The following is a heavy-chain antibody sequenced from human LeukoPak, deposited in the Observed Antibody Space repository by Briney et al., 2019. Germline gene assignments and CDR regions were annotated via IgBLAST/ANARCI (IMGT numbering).Heavy chain of an antibody. CDR2: IWYDGSNK. Sequence: GGSLRLSCAASGFTFSSYGMHWVRQAPGKGLEWVAVIWYDGSNKYYADSVKGRFTISRDNSKNTLYLQMNSLRAEDTAVYYCARDARDGDYFDYWGQGTLVTVSS. D-gene: IGHD4-17*01. J-gene: IGHJ4*02. CDR3: ARDARDGDYFDY. CDR1: GFTFSSYG. V-gene: IGHV3-33*01.